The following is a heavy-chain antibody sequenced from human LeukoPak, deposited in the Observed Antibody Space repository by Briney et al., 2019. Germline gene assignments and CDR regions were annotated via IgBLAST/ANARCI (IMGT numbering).Heavy chain of an antibody. CDR3: ARVGFYDSSGSIRMDV. Sequence: ASVTVSCKASGYTFTSYGISWVRQAPGQGLEWMGWISAYNGNTNYAQKLQGRVTMTTDTSTSTAYMELRSLRSDDTAVYYCARVGFYDSSGSIRMDVWGQGTTVTFS. V-gene: IGHV1-18*01. CDR2: ISAYNGNT. J-gene: IGHJ6*02. CDR1: GYTFTSYG. D-gene: IGHD3-22*01.